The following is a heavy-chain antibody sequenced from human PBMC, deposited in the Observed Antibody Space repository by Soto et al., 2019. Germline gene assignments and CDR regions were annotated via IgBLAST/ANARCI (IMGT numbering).Heavy chain of an antibody. J-gene: IGHJ4*02. D-gene: IGHD5-18*01. V-gene: IGHV2-70*01. CDR2: IDWDDDK. Sequence: KSGPTLVNPTQTLTLTCTFSGFSLSTSGMCVSCIRQPPGKALEWLALIDWDDDKYYSTSLKTRLTISKDTSKNQVVLTMTNMDPVDTATYYCARMVDTAMEPQGFDYGGQGTLVTVST. CDR1: GFSLSTSGMC. CDR3: ARMVDTAMEPQGFDY.